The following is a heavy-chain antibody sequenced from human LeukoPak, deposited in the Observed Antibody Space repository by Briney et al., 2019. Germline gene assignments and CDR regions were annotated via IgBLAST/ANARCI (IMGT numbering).Heavy chain of an antibody. CDR3: SRAAGYDFILEY. J-gene: IGHJ4*02. CDR2: IRSEAYDTTP. Sequence: GGSLRLSCTASGFTFGDYGMSWFRQAPGKGLEWVGFIRSEAYDTTPQYGASVKGRFTISKDDSRRIAFLQMSGLKAEDTAVYYCSRAAGYDFILEYWGQGTLVTVSS. V-gene: IGHV3-49*03. D-gene: IGHD5-12*01. CDR1: GFTFGDYG.